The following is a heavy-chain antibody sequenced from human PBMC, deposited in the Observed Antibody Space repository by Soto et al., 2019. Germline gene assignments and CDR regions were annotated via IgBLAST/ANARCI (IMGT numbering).Heavy chain of an antibody. CDR1: GGTFTTYD. CDR2: IIPLFDAT. D-gene: IGHD6-13*01. Sequence: QVQLVQSGAEVRKPGSSVKVSCKASGGTFTTYDISWVRQAPGQGLEWMGGIIPLFDATKYCQKFQGRVTITTDKTTGTAYMELSSLRSEDTSMYSCARDRSSSWYNGTFNLDSLGKGTMVTVSS. J-gene: IGHJ4*02. V-gene: IGHV1-69*06. CDR3: ARDRSSSWYNGTFNLDS.